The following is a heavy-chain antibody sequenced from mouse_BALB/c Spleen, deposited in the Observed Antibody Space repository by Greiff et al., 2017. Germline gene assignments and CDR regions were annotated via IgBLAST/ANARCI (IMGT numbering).Heavy chain of an antibody. CDR3: ARDYYGSSPFDY. J-gene: IGHJ2*01. CDR1: GFTFTDYY. Sequence: EVQGVESGGGLVQPRGSLRLSCATSGFTFTDYYMSWVRQPPGKALEWLGFIRNKANGYTTEYSASVKGRFTISRDNSQSILYLQMNTLRAEDSATYYCARDYYGSSPFDYWGQGTTLTVSS. CDR2: IRNKANGYTT. V-gene: IGHV7-3*02. D-gene: IGHD1-1*01.